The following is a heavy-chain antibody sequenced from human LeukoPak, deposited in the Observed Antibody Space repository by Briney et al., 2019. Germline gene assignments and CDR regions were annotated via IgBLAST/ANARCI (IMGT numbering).Heavy chain of an antibody. CDR2: ISSSGSTI. V-gene: IGHV3-11*01. CDR3: ATSFGELPTPFDY. Sequence: AGGSLRLSCAASGFTFSDYYMSWIRQAPGKGLEWVSYISSSGSTIYYADSAKGRFTISRDNAKNSLYLRMNSLRAEDTAVYYCATSFGELPTPFDYWGQGTLVTVSS. CDR1: GFTFSDYY. J-gene: IGHJ4*02. D-gene: IGHD3-10*01.